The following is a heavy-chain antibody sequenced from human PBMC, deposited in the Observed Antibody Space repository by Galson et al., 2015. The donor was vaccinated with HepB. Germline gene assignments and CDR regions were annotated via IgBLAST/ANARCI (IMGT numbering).Heavy chain of an antibody. Sequence: SLRLSCAASGFTFSSYGMHWVRQAPGKGLEWVAVISYDGSNKYYADSVKGRFTISRDNSKNTLYLQMNSLRAEDTAVYYCAKGKQWLALYFDYWGQGTLVTVSS. D-gene: IGHD6-19*01. V-gene: IGHV3-30*18. CDR1: GFTFSSYG. CDR3: AKGKQWLALYFDY. CDR2: ISYDGSNK. J-gene: IGHJ4*02.